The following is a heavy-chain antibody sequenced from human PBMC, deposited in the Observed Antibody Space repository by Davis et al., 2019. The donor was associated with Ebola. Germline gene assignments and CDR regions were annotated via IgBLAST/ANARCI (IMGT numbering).Heavy chain of an antibody. D-gene: IGHD1-20*01. CDR2: ISYDGSNK. J-gene: IGHJ6*02. Sequence: GGSLRLSCAASGFTFSSYGMHWVRQAPGKGLEWVAVISYDGSNKYYADSVKGRFTISRDNSKNPLYLQMNSLRAEDTAVYYCAKRYNWNPYYYYGMDVWGQGTTVTVSS. CDR3: AKRYNWNPYYYYGMDV. CDR1: GFTFSSYG. V-gene: IGHV3-30*18.